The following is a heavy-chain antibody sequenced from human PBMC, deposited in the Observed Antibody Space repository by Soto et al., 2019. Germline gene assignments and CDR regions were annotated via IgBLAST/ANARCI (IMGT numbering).Heavy chain of an antibody. CDR3: ARTRIAKNWFDP. CDR2: VFNTGTT. Sequence: SETLSLTCTVSGGSISDNSWSWIRQPPGKGLEWIGYVFNTGTTNYNASLKSRVTISVDTSKNQFSLRLTSVTAADTAVYYCARTRIAKNWFDPWGQGTLVTVSS. CDR1: GGSISDNS. J-gene: IGHJ5*02. D-gene: IGHD6-13*01. V-gene: IGHV4-59*01.